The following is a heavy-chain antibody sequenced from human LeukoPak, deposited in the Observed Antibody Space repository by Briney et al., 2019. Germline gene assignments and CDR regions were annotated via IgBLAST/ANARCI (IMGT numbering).Heavy chain of an antibody. D-gene: IGHD6-19*01. CDR2: ISSSSSYI. CDR3: ARGLPGIAVADDAFDI. J-gene: IGHJ3*02. V-gene: IGHV3-21*01. Sequence: GGSLRLSCAASGFTFSSYSMNWVRQAPGKGLEWVSSISSSSSYIYYADSVKGRFTISRDNAKNSLYLQMNSLRAEDTAVYYCARGLPGIAVADDAFDIWGQGTMVTVSS. CDR1: GFTFSSYS.